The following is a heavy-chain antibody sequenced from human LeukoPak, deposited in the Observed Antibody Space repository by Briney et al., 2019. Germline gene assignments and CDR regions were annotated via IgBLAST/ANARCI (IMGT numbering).Heavy chain of an antibody. CDR3: VRDLGFGALDY. CDR2: ISVYNDNA. D-gene: IGHD4/OR15-4a*01. Sequence: GASVKVSCKASGYTVTSYGISWVRQAPGQGLEGMGWISVYNDNAKYAQKVLGRVTMTTDTSTSTAYMEVRSLRSDDTAVYYCVRDLGFGALDYWGQGTLVTVSS. J-gene: IGHJ4*02. CDR1: GYTVTSYG. V-gene: IGHV1-18*01.